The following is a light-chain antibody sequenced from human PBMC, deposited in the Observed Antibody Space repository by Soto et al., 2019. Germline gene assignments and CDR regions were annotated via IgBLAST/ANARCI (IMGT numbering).Light chain of an antibody. J-gene: IGKJ5*01. CDR1: QDSTKY. CDR3: QQYENVPIT. V-gene: IGKV1-33*01. Sequence: DIQMTQSPSSLSSSVGYRFTISCQASQDSTKYLNWYQQRPGQAPKLLIYDASNLETGVPSRFSGSGSGTDFTFTISSLQPEDIATYFCQQYENVPITFGQGTRLAIK. CDR2: DAS.